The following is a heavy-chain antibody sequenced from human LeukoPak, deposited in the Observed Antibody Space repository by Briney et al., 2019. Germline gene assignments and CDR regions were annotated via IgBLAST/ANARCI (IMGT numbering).Heavy chain of an antibody. D-gene: IGHD2-15*01. V-gene: IGHV3-53*01. CDR1: GFTVSSNY. J-gene: IGHJ4*03. Sequence: GGSLRLSCAASGFTVSSNYLSWVRQAPGKGLEWVSTIYSDGSTYYANSVKGRFTISRDNSKNTLYLQMNSLRAEDTAVYYCVLGYCNGVSCYHDYWGQGTLVTVSS. CDR3: VLGYCNGVSCYHDY. CDR2: IYSDGST.